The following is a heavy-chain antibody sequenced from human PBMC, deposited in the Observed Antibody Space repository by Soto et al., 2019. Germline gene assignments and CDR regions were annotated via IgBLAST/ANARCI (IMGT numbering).Heavy chain of an antibody. CDR3: ARGKGVLLWFGELFGFDY. J-gene: IGHJ4*02. CDR1: GGSFSGYY. Sequence: SLTCAVYGGSFSGYYWSWIRQPPGKGLEWIGEINHSGSTNYNPSLKSRVTISVDTSKNQFSLKLSSVTAADTAVYYCARGKGVLLWFGELFGFDYWGQGTLVTVSS. D-gene: IGHD3-10*01. CDR2: INHSGST. V-gene: IGHV4-34*01.